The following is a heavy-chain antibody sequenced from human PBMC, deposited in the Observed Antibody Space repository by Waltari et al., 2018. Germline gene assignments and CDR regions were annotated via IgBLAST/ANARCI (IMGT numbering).Heavy chain of an antibody. V-gene: IGHV3-30*02. D-gene: IGHD6-19*01. J-gene: IGHJ4*02. CDR3: AKRVAVAGPHFDY. CDR2: IRYDGSNK. CDR1: GFTFSSYG. Sequence: QVQLVESGGGVVQPGGSLRLSCAASGFTFSSYGMHWVRQAPGKGLEWVAFIRYDGSNKYYADSVKGRFTSSRDNSKNTLYLQMNSLRAEDTAVYYCAKRVAVAGPHFDYWGQGTLVTVSS.